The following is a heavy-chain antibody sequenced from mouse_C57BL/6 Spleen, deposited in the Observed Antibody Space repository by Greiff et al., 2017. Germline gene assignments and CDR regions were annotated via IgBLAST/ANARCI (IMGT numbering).Heavy chain of an antibody. CDR2: ISRGSSTI. CDR1: GYTFSGYG. Sequence: EVQGLEPGGGLVKPGGSLKLSCAASGYTFSGYGMHWVRQAPEKGLEWVAYISRGSSTIYYADTVKGRCTLTRDNAKNTLFLQMTSLRSEDTAMYYCARKVATDYYAMDDWGQGTSVTVSA. V-gene: IGHV5-17*01. CDR3: ARKVATDYYAMDD. J-gene: IGHJ4*01. D-gene: IGHD1-1*01.